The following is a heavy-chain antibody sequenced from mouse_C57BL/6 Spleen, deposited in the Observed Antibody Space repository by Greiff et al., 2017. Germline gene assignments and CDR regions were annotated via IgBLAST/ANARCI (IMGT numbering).Heavy chain of an antibody. D-gene: IGHD1-1*01. CDR2: IDPSDSYT. CDR1: GYTSTSYW. CDR3: ARGTVAVDY. J-gene: IGHJ2*01. V-gene: IGHV1-50*01. Sequence: VQLQQPGAELVKPGASVKLSCKASGYTSTSYWMQWVKQRPGQGLEWIGEIDPSDSYTNYNQKFKGKATLTVDTSSSTAYMQLSSLTSEDSAVYYCARGTVAVDYWGQGTTLTVSS.